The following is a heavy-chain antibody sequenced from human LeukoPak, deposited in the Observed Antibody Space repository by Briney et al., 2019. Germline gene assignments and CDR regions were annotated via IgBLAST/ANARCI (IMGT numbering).Heavy chain of an antibody. Sequence: PGGSLRLSCAASGFTVSSNYMSWVRQAPGKGLEWVSVIYSGGSTYYADSVEGRFTISRHNSKNTLYLQMNSLRAEDTAVYYCARDSIAAAGGIDYWGQGTLVTVSS. J-gene: IGHJ4*02. CDR3: ARDSIAAAGGIDY. CDR2: IYSGGST. CDR1: GFTVSSNY. V-gene: IGHV3-53*04. D-gene: IGHD6-13*01.